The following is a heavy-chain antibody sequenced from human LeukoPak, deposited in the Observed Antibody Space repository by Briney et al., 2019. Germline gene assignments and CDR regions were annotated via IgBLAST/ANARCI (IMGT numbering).Heavy chain of an antibody. Sequence: GGSLRLSCAASGFTVSSNYMSWVRQAPGKGLEWVSVIYSDGNTYYAASVRGRFPISRDSSKNTVYLQMNGLRAEDTAVYYCARNSGSYSGQGCWGQGTLVTVSS. CDR2: IYSDGNT. J-gene: IGHJ4*02. CDR1: GFTVSSNY. CDR3: ARNSGSYSGQGC. V-gene: IGHV3-66*01. D-gene: IGHD1-26*01.